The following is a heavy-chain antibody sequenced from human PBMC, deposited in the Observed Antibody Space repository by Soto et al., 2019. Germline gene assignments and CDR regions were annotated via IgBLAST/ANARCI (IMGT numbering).Heavy chain of an antibody. V-gene: IGHV1-18*01. CDR3: ARENDPYGFDL. CDR1: GYSFDSYA. Sequence: QVQLVQSGATQEKPGASVKVSCEAFGYSFDSYAYSWVRQAPGQGLEWMGRIGSGDTTYAQKLQGRVTMTTDTSTNTAYMDLRSLRSDDTALYYCARENDPYGFDLWGQGTMVTVSS. CDR2: IGSGDT. J-gene: IGHJ3*01.